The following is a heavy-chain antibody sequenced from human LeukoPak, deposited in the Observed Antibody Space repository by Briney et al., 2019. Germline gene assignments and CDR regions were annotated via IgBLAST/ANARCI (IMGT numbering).Heavy chain of an antibody. Sequence: VKVSCKASGYTFTGYYMHWVRQAPGQGLEWMGWINPNSGGTNYAQKFQGRVTMTRDTSISTAYMELSRLRSDDTAVYYCARVSDYYDSSGYRQDAFDIWGQGTMVTVSS. CDR3: ARVSDYYDSSGYRQDAFDI. CDR1: GYTFTGYY. CDR2: INPNSGGT. V-gene: IGHV1-2*02. D-gene: IGHD3-22*01. J-gene: IGHJ3*02.